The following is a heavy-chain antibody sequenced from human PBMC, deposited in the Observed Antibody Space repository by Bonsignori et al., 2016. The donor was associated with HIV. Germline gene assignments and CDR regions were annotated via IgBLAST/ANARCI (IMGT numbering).Heavy chain of an antibody. CDR2: ISGYNGNS. D-gene: IGHD2-15*01. CDR3: ARDSAYCSGGSCSSPEPLRH. V-gene: IGHV1-18*01. J-gene: IGHJ1*01. Sequence: WVRQAPGQGLEWMGWISGYNGNSKFTEKFQGRVTMTTDTSTNTAYLELRSLTSDDTAVYYCARDSAYCSGGSCSSPEPLRHWGQGTLVTVSS.